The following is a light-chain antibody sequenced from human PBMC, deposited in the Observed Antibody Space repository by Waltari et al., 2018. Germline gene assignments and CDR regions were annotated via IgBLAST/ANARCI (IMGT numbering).Light chain of an antibody. CDR1: SSDVGRYNY. CDR3: SSYAGSYTLV. J-gene: IGLJ2*01. CDR2: DVS. V-gene: IGLV2-11*01. Sequence: QSALTQPRSVSGSPGQSVTISCTGTSSDVGRYNYVSWYQQHPGKAPKFMIYDVSKRPSGVPDRFSGSKSGNTASLTISGLQAEDEAEYYCSSYAGSYTLVFGGGTKLTVL.